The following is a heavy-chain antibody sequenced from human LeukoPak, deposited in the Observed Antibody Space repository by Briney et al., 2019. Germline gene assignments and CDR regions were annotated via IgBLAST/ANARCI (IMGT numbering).Heavy chain of an antibody. J-gene: IGHJ4*02. V-gene: IGHV3-23*01. D-gene: IGHD3-10*01. CDR3: ARYGSGSYFRR. Sequence: GGSLRLSCAASGFTFSSYAMSWVRQPPGKGLEWVSAISGSGGSTYYADSVKGRFTISRDNSKNTLYLQMNSLRAEDTAVYYCARYGSGSYFRRWGQGTLVTVSS. CDR2: ISGSGGST. CDR1: GFTFSSYA.